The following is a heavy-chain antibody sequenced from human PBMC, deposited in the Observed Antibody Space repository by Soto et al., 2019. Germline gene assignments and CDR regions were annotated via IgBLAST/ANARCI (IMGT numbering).Heavy chain of an antibody. J-gene: IGHJ4*02. Sequence: GGSLRLSCAASGFTFTSYAMNWVRQAPGRRLEWVAAISSTGGSTFFADSVRGRFTISRDNSRNTLFLQMNSLRAEDTALYYCAKEDRGSSGWYNYFDYWGQGTLVTVSS. CDR1: GFTFTSYA. CDR3: AKEDRGSSGWYNYFDY. D-gene: IGHD6-19*01. CDR2: ISSTGGST. V-gene: IGHV3-23*01.